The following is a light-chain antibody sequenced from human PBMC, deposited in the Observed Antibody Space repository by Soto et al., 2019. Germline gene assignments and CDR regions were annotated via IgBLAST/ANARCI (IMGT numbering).Light chain of an antibody. CDR2: RAS. J-gene: IGKJ1*01. CDR1: QNIYYN. Sequence: ILMTQSPATVSVSPGESATLSCRASQNIYYNVAWYQHRPGQAPRLLIYRASTRAPGVPARFSGSGSGTEFTLTISSLQPEDFTVYSCLQYHNLRAVGQGTKVDSK. V-gene: IGKV3-15*01. CDR3: LQYHNLRA.